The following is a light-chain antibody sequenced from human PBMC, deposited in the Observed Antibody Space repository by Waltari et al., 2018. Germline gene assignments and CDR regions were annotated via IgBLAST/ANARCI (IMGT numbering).Light chain of an antibody. Sequence: IVLTQSPATLSLSPGEGATLSCRASQSVSTYLAWYQQKPGQAPRLLIYDASRRATGIPARFSGTGSGTDFTLTISSLEPEDFAVYYCQQRTNWETFGQGTKVDIK. J-gene: IGKJ1*01. V-gene: IGKV3-11*01. CDR3: QQRTNWET. CDR1: QSVSTY. CDR2: DAS.